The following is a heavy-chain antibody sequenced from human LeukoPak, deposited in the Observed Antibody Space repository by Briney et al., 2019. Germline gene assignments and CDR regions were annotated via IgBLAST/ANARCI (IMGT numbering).Heavy chain of an antibody. Sequence: GGSLRLSCAASGFTFSSYSMNWVRQAPRKGLEWVSYISSSSSTIYYADSVKGRFTISRDNAKNSLYLQMNSLRAEDTAVYYCARDSADARPEVFDYWGQGTLVTVSS. CDR2: ISSSSSTI. CDR3: ARDSADARPEVFDY. J-gene: IGHJ4*02. CDR1: GFTFSSYS. D-gene: IGHD6-6*01. V-gene: IGHV3-48*01.